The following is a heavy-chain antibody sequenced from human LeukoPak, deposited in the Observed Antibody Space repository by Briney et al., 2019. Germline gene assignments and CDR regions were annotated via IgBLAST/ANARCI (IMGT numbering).Heavy chain of an antibody. J-gene: IGHJ5*02. V-gene: IGHV3-48*03. Sequence: HPGGSLRLSCAASGFDLSTYEMNWVRQAPGKGLEWIADITISGHTKNYADSVKGRFTISRDNARTSLYLQMNSLRVEDTGVYYCERGDPHADLWGQGTLVTVSS. CDR2: ITISGHTK. CDR1: GFDLSTYE. CDR3: ERGDPHADL.